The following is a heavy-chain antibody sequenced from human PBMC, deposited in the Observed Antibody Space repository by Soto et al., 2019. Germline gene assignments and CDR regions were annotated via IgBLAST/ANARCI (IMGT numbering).Heavy chain of an antibody. CDR3: TRVLQQSIWVGDD. CDR2: IVPNGDT. V-gene: IGHV4-31*01. D-gene: IGHD1-26*01. Sequence: QVHLQESGPGLVKPSQTLSLNCIVSGDSISSARYTWTGIRQQPGKGLEWIGTIVPNGDTLYGPSRKTLVSIGLDTAKSQMSLSLDSLTAADTAVYFSTRVLQQSIWVGDDWTPGILVTVS. CDR1: GDSISSARYT. J-gene: IGHJ4*02.